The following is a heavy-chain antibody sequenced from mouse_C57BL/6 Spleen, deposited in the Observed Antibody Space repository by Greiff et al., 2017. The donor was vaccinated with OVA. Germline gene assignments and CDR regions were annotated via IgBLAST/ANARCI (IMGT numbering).Heavy chain of an antibody. Sequence: EVLLVESGPGLAKPSQTLSLTCSVSGYSITSDYWNWIRKFPGNKLEYMGYISYSGSTYYNPSLKSRISITRDTSKNQYYLQLNSVTTEDTATYYCARGDYSYYYAMDDWGKGTSVTVSS. D-gene: IGHD1-1*01. V-gene: IGHV3-8*01. J-gene: IGHJ4*01. CDR2: ISYSGST. CDR3: ARGDYSYYYAMDD. CDR1: GYSITSDY.